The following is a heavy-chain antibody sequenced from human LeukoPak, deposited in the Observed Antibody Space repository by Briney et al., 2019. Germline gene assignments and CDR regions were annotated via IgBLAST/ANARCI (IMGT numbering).Heavy chain of an antibody. J-gene: IGHJ6*02. V-gene: IGHV3-7*05. D-gene: IGHD3-3*01. CDR3: ARDDVSGYKFYYYYYGMDV. CDR2: IKQDGSEK. Sequence: PGGSLRLSCAASGFTFSSYRMSWVRQAPGKGLEWVANIKQDGSEKYYVDSVKGRFTTSRDNAKNSLYLQMNSLRAEDTAVYYCARDDVSGYKFYYYYYGMDVWGQGTTVTVSS. CDR1: GFTFSSYR.